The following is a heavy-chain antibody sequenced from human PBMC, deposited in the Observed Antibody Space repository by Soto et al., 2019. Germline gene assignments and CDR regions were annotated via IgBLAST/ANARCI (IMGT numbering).Heavy chain of an antibody. CDR3: VKVSTFYDILTGYYSTNFFDP. Sequence: PXGSLRLSCSASGFTFSEYSIHWVRQAPGKGLQYVSTISSDGDTTYYADSVKGRFTISRGNSKNTLYLQMNSLRPEDTAVYYCVKVSTFYDILTGYYSTNFFDPWGQGTLVTVSS. CDR2: ISSDGDTT. D-gene: IGHD3-9*01. CDR1: GFTFSEYS. V-gene: IGHV3-64D*06. J-gene: IGHJ5*02.